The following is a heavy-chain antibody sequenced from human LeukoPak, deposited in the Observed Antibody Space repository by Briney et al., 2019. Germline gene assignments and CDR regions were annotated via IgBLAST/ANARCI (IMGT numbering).Heavy chain of an antibody. J-gene: IGHJ4*02. CDR1: GYTFTSNG. Sequence: ASVKVSCKASGYTFTSNGFRWVRQAPGQGLEWMGWINVNSGKTSYVQKSQGRVTMTTDTSTSTAYMELRSLTSDDTAVYYCARAVPAADYWGQGTLVTVSA. V-gene: IGHV1-18*01. CDR3: ARAVPAADY. D-gene: IGHD2-2*01. CDR2: INVNSGKT.